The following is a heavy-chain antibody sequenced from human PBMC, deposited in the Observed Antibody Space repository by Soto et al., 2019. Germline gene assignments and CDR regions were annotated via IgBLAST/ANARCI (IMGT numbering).Heavy chain of an antibody. D-gene: IGHD4-4*01. CDR2: ISYDGSNK. Sequence: GGSLRLSCAASGFTFSSYAMHWVRQAPGKGLEWVAVISYDGSNKYYADSVKGRFTISRDNSKNTLYLQMNSLRAEDTAVYYCARDYYSNYGGYYGMDVWGQGTTVTVPS. J-gene: IGHJ6*02. CDR3: ARDYYSNYGGYYGMDV. CDR1: GFTFSSYA. V-gene: IGHV3-30-3*01.